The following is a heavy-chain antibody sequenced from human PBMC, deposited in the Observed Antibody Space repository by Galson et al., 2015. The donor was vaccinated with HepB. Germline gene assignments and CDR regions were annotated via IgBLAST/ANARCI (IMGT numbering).Heavy chain of an antibody. Sequence: SLRLSCAVSGFTFSRYTMNWVRQAPGKGLEWVSSISTSSSYIYYADSVKGRFTISRDNAKNSLYLQMNSLRAEDTAVYYCARGDYDYLLGSYRGALDYWGQGTLVTVSS. CDR1: GFTFSRYT. CDR2: ISTSSSYI. V-gene: IGHV3-21*01. J-gene: IGHJ4*02. CDR3: ARGDYDYLLGSYRGALDY. D-gene: IGHD3-16*02.